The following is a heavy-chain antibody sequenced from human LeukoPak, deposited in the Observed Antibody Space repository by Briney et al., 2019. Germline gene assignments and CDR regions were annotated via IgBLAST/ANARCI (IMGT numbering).Heavy chain of an antibody. J-gene: IGHJ4*02. V-gene: IGHV3-23*01. CDR3: ARDFGYCSGGSCRLGY. CDR2: ISGSGGST. D-gene: IGHD2-15*01. Sequence: SGGSLRLSCAASGFTFSSYAMSWVRQAPGKGLEWVSAISGSGGSTYYADSVKGRFTISRDNSKNTLYLQMNSLRAEDTAVYYCARDFGYCSGGSCRLGYWGQGTLVTVSS. CDR1: GFTFSSYA.